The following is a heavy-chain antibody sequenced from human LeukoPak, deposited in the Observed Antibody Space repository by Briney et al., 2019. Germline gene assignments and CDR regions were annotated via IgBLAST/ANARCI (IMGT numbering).Heavy chain of an antibody. D-gene: IGHD4/OR15-4a*01. Sequence: GGSLRLSCAASGFTVSSNYMSWVRQAPGKGLEWVGRVKSKTDGGTIDHAAPVKGRFTISRDDSKNTLYLQMNSLKTDDTAVYYCTTGLGLTDNDYWGQGTLVTVSS. V-gene: IGHV3-15*01. CDR3: TTGLGLTDNDY. CDR2: VKSKTDGGTI. CDR1: GFTVSSNY. J-gene: IGHJ4*02.